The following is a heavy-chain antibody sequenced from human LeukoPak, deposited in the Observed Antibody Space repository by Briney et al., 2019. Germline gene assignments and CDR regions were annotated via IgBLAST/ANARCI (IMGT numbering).Heavy chain of an antibody. V-gene: IGHV4-38-2*02. J-gene: IGHJ4*02. CDR3: ARGGPSDS. CDR2: IYYNGIA. Sequence: SETLSLTCTVSGYSITSGYYWGWIRQAPGKRLEWIGNIYYNGIAYYNPSLKSRVSISVDTSKNQFSLKLTSVTAADTAMYYCARGGPSDSWGRGTLVTVSS. CDR1: GYSITSGYY.